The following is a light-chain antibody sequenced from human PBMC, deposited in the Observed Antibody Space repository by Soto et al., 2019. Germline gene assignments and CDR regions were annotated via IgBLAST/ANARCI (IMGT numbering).Light chain of an antibody. J-gene: IGKJ1*01. V-gene: IGKV1-5*01. CDR2: DAS. CDR1: HSISTW. CDR3: QQYNTYWT. Sequence: DIQMTQSPSTLSASVGDRVTITCRASHSISTWLAWYQQKPGKPPKLLIFDASTLQRGVPSRFSGSGSGTEFTLTISSLQPDDFASYYCQQYNTYWTFGPGTKVEVK.